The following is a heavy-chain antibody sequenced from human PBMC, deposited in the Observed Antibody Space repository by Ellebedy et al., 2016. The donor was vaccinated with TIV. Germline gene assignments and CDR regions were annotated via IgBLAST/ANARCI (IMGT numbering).Heavy chain of an antibody. Sequence: SVKVSCXASGGTFSSYAISWVRQAPGQGLEWMGGIIPIFGTANYAQKFQGRVTITADKSTSTAYMELSSLRSEDTAVYYCARGLFRETTWGYYGMDVWGQGTTVTVSS. CDR3: ARGLFRETTWGYYGMDV. CDR1: GGTFSSYA. CDR2: IIPIFGTA. J-gene: IGHJ6*02. V-gene: IGHV1-69*06. D-gene: IGHD7-27*01.